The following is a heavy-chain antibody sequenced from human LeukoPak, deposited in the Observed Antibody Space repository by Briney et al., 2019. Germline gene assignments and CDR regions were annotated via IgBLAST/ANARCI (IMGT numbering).Heavy chain of an antibody. CDR2: ISGSGGST. D-gene: IGHD3-10*01. Sequence: GGSLRLSCAASGFTFSSYAMSWVRQAPGKGLEWVSAISGSGGSTYYADSVKGRFTISRDNSKNTLYLQMNSLRAEDTAVYYCVGRRFGESPGNYYYMDVWGKGTTVTVSS. CDR3: VGRRFGESPGNYYYMDV. V-gene: IGHV3-23*01. J-gene: IGHJ6*03. CDR1: GFTFSSYA.